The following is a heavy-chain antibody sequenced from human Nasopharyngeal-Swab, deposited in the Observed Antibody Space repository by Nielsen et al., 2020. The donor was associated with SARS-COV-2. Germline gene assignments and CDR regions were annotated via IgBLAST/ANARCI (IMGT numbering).Heavy chain of an antibody. V-gene: IGHV3-23*01. Sequence: GSSLKISCAASGFTFSSYAMSWVRQAPGKGLEWVSAISGSGGSTYYADSVKGRFTISRDNSKNTLYLQMNSLRAEDTAVYYCAKDPAAAYYYDSSGDLYYYYGMDVWGQGTTVTVSS. CDR3: AKDPAAAYYYDSSGDLYYYYGMDV. CDR2: ISGSGGST. D-gene: IGHD3-22*01. CDR1: GFTFSSYA. J-gene: IGHJ6*02.